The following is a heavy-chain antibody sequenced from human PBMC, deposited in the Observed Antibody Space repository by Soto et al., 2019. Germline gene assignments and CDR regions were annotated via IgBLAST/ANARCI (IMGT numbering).Heavy chain of an antibody. CDR3: AGAYGHGKYYNSLDV. V-gene: IGHV1-46*01. J-gene: IGHJ6*02. Sequence: ASVKVSCKASGYTFTGFHIHWVRQAPGHGLEWMGRMNPSGGYTNYAQKFQDRVIMTRDTSTGTAYMEVSSLKSEDTAVYFCAGAYGHGKYYNSLDVWGQGTTVTVSS. D-gene: IGHD3-10*01. CDR2: MNPSGGYT. CDR1: GYTFTGFH.